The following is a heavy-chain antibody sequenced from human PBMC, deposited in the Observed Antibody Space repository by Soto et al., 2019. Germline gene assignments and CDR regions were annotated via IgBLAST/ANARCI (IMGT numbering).Heavy chain of an antibody. V-gene: IGHV4-59*01. CDR3: ASYRGALYFES. CDR2: VFYGGT. J-gene: IGHJ4*02. D-gene: IGHD3-16*01. CDR1: GRSMSSNY. Sequence: LSLTCSVSGRSMSSNYWSWIRQSPGKVLEWLGYVFYGGTDYNPSLGGRVSMSVETSKSQFSLKLTSVTVADTAVYYCASYRGALYFESWGPGILVTVSS.